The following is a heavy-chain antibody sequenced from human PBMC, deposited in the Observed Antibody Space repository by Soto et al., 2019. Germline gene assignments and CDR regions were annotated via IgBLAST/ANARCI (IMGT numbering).Heavy chain of an antibody. CDR2: VYDSVST. D-gene: IGHD6-6*01. V-gene: IGHV4-30-4*01. Sequence: SETLSLTCTVSGGSISSGDYYWSWIRQPPGKGLEWIGYVYDSVSTHYNPSLKSRVTISVDTSKNQFSLKLNSVTAADTAVYYCAKGLEPYGAARSFDIWGQGTMVTVSS. CDR1: GGSISSGDYY. CDR3: AKGLEPYGAARSFDI. J-gene: IGHJ3*02.